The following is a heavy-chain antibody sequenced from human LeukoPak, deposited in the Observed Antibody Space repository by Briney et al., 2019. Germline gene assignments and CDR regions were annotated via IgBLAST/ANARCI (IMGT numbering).Heavy chain of an antibody. D-gene: IGHD5-24*01. V-gene: IGHV1-69*05. CDR3: ARSPVRWLPFDY. Sequence: GASVKVSCKASGGTFSSYAISWVRQAPGQGLEWMGGIIPIFGTANYAQKFQGRVTITTDESTSTAYMELSSLRSEDTAVDYCARSPVRWLPFDYWGQGTMVTVSS. J-gene: IGHJ4*02. CDR2: IIPIFGTA. CDR1: GGTFSSYA.